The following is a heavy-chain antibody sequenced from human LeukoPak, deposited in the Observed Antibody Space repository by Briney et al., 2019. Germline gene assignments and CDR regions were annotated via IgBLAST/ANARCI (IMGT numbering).Heavy chain of an antibody. J-gene: IGHJ4*02. CDR3: ARDSGITGTPGGY. CDR2: MNPSGGST. V-gene: IGHV1-46*01. Sequence: GASVKVSCTASGYTFINYYVHWVRQAPGQGLEWRGIMNPSGGSTNYTQKFQGRVTMTRDTSTSTVYMELSSLRSEDTAVYYCARDSGITGTPGGYWGQGTLVTVSS. CDR1: GYTFINYY. D-gene: IGHD1-20*01.